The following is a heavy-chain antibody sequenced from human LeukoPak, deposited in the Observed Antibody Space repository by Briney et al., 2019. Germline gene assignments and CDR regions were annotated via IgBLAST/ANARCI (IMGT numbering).Heavy chain of an antibody. CDR3: ARDRLRVWSGYVHGFNI. CDR1: GFTFSNYW. CDR2: IKEAGSEK. V-gene: IGHV3-7*01. J-gene: IGHJ3*02. D-gene: IGHD3-3*01. Sequence: GGSLRLSCAASGFTFSNYWMSWVRQAPGKGLEFMANIKEAGSEKYYVDSVKGRFTISRDNAKNTLYLQMNSLRADDTAVYYCARDRLRVWSGYVHGFNIWGQGTMVTASS.